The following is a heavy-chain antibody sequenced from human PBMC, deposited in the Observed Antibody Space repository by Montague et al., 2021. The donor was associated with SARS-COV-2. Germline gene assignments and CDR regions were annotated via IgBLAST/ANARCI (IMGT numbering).Heavy chain of an antibody. CDR2: ISYDGSNK. D-gene: IGHD2-15*01. CDR3: ARDGGAPGSCYYYYYYGMDV. CDR1: GFTFSSYA. V-gene: IGHV3-30-3*01. Sequence: SLRLSCAASGFTFSSYAMHWVRQAPGKGLEWVAVISYDGSNKYYADSVKGRFTISRDNSKNTLYLQMNSLRAEDTAVYYCARDGGAPGSCYYYYYYGMDVWGQGTTVTVSS. J-gene: IGHJ6*02.